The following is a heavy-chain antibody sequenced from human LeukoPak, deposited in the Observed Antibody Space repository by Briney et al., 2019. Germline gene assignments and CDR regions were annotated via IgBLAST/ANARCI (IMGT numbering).Heavy chain of an antibody. CDR1: GFTFSSYG. V-gene: IGHV3-30*03. D-gene: IGHD5-18*01. CDR3: ARGWRSGYSKTNWFDP. J-gene: IGHJ5*02. Sequence: GGSLRLSCAASGFTFSSYGMHWVRQAPGKGLEWVAVISYDGSNKYYADSVKGRFTISRDNSKNTLYLQMNSLRAEDTAVYYCARGWRSGYSKTNWFDPWGQGTLVTVSS. CDR2: ISYDGSNK.